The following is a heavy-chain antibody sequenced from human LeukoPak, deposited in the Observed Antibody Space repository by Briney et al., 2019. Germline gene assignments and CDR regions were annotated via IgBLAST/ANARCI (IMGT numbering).Heavy chain of an antibody. CDR2: IYYSGST. Sequence: SETLSLTCTVSGGSISISSYYWGWIRQPPGKGLEWIGSIYYSGSTYYNPSLKSRVTISVDTSKNQFSLKLSSVTAADTAVYYCAGGHCSAGSCSDVWGKGTTVTVSS. V-gene: IGHV4-39*01. D-gene: IGHD2-15*01. CDR3: AGGHCSAGSCSDV. J-gene: IGHJ6*04. CDR1: GGSISISSYY.